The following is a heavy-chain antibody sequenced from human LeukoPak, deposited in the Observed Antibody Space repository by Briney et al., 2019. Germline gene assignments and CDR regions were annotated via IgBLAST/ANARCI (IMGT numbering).Heavy chain of an antibody. Sequence: GGSLRLSCAASGFTFSSYWMHWVRQAPGKGLVWVSRIKSDGSSTTYADSVKGRFTISRDNAKNTLYLQMNSLRAEDTAVYYCARDRRPYKYYYDSSGYYHYYYYGMDVWGQGTTVTVSS. D-gene: IGHD3-22*01. CDR3: ARDRRPYKYYYDSSGYYHYYYYGMDV. CDR1: GFTFSSYW. V-gene: IGHV3-74*01. CDR2: IKSDGSST. J-gene: IGHJ6*02.